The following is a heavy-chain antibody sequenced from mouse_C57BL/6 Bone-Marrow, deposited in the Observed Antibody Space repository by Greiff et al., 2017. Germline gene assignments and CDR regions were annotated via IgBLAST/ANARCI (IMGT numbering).Heavy chain of an antibody. CDR1: GYSITSGYY. Sequence: ESGPGLVKPSQSLSLTCSVTGYSITSGYYWNWIRQFPGNKLEWMGYISYDGSNNYNPSLKNRISITRDTSKNQFFLKLNSVTTEDTATYYCARDRGRRGFAYWGQGTLVTVSA. V-gene: IGHV3-6*01. D-gene: IGHD2-12*01. CDR2: ISYDGSN. CDR3: ARDRGRRGFAY. J-gene: IGHJ3*01.